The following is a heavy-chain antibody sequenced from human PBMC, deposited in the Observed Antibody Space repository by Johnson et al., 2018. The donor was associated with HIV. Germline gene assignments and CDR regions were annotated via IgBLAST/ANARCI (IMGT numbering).Heavy chain of an antibody. V-gene: IGHV3-30*03. CDR3: TTEYNWNDKGGAFDI. D-gene: IGHD1-1*01. CDR2: ISYDGSNK. CDR1: GFTFSDYY. J-gene: IGHJ3*02. Sequence: QVQLVESGGGLVKPGGSPRLSCAASGFTFSDYYMSWIRQAPGKGLEWVAVISYDGSNKYYADSVKGRFTISRDNSKNTLYLQMNSLRAEDTAVYYCTTEYNWNDKGGAFDIWGQGTMVTVSS.